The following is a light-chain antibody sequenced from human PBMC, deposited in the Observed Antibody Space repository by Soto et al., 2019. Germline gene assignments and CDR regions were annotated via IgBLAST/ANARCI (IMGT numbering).Light chain of an antibody. J-gene: IGLJ1*01. CDR1: SSDVGGYNY. Sequence: QSALTQPRSVSGSPGQSVTISCTGTSSDVGGYNYVSWYQQHPGKAPKLMIYDVSKRPSGVPDRFSGSKSGNTASLTISGLQAEDEADYYCCSYAGSCTPGVFGTGTKVTVL. V-gene: IGLV2-11*01. CDR3: CSYAGSCTPGV. CDR2: DVS.